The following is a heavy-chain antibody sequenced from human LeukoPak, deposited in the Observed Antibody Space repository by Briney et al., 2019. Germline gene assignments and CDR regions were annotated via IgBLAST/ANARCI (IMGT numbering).Heavy chain of an antibody. CDR1: GGSISSGGYY. CDR3: ARGPYITIFGVVISYYYYGMDV. Sequence: SETLSLTCTVSGGSISSGGYYWSWIRQPPGKGLAWIGEINHSGSTNYNPSLKSRVTISVDTSKNQFSLKLSSVTAADTVVYYCARGPYITIFGVVISYYYYGMDVWGQGTTVTVSS. V-gene: IGHV4-39*07. J-gene: IGHJ6*02. CDR2: INHSGST. D-gene: IGHD3-3*01.